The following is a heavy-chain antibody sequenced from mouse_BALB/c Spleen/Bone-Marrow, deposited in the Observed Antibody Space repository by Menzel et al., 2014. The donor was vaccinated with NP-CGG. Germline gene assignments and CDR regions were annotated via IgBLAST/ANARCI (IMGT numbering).Heavy chain of an antibody. CDR3: ARRGYYGSSLDY. CDR2: ISYSGDT. D-gene: IGHD1-1*01. Sequence: EVQLVESGPGLVKPSQSLSLTCTVTGYSITSDYAWNCIRQFPGNKLEWLGYISYSGDTSYNPSLKSQISITRDTSKNQFFLQLNSVTTADTATYYCARRGYYGSSLDYWGQGTTLTVSS. CDR1: GYSITSDYA. J-gene: IGHJ2*01. V-gene: IGHV3-2*02.